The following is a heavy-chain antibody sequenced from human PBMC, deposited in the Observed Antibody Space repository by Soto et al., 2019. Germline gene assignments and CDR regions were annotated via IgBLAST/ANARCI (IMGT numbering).Heavy chain of an antibody. D-gene: IGHD3-3*01. CDR3: ARTSILGVAVNAFDI. J-gene: IGHJ3*02. CDR1: GCTFSSCGYD. CDR2: ISYSGST. Sequence: LSLHCAVTGCTFSSCGYDRIWIRQRPGKGLEWMGYISYSGSTKYKPSLQSRITISVDTSKNQFSLRLTSVTAADTAIYFCARTSILGVAVNAFDIWGQG. V-gene: IGHV4-31*11.